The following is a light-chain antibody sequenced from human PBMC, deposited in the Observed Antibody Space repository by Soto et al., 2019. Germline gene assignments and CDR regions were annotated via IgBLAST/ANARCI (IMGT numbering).Light chain of an antibody. Sequence: ETVLTQSPATLSLSPGERATLSCRASQTISKYLAWYQQKPGQAPRLLIYETSNRATGIPARFSGSGSGTDFTPTISSLEPEDFAVYYCQQRSNWLFGPGTKVDLK. CDR1: QTISKY. CDR3: QQRSNWL. V-gene: IGKV3-11*01. CDR2: ETS. J-gene: IGKJ3*01.